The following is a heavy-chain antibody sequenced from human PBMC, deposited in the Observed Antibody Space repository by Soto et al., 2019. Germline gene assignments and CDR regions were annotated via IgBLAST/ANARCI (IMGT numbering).Heavy chain of an antibody. CDR3: ARESGYQRHFDY. CDR1: GGSLSSYY. CDR2: IYYSGST. J-gene: IGHJ4*02. Sequence: SETLSLTCTVSGGSLSSYYWTWIRQPPGKGLEWIGYIYYSGSTNYNPSLRSRVTMSVDTSKNQFSLKVSSVTAADTAVYYCARESGYQRHFDYWGTGTLVTVSS. V-gene: IGHV4-59*01. D-gene: IGHD5-12*01.